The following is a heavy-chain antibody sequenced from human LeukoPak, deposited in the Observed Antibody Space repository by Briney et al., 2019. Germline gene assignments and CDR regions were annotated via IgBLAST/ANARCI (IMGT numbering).Heavy chain of an antibody. CDR2: INPNSGGT. CDR1: GYTFTGYY. D-gene: IGHD2-15*01. V-gene: IGHV1-2*02. Sequence: GASVKVSCKASGYTFTGYYMHWVRQAPGQGLEWMGWINPNSGGTNYAQKFQGRVTMTRDTSISTAYMELSSLRSEDTAVYYCARDTGLLGGYYYMDVWGKGTTVTVSS. J-gene: IGHJ6*03. CDR3: ARDTGLLGGYYYMDV.